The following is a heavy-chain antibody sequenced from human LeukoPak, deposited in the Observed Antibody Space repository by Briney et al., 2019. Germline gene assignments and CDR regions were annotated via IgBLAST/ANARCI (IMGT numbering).Heavy chain of an antibody. CDR3: AKDGGYCSSISCYTPDYYFDY. Sequence: GGSLRLSCAASGFAFSTYGMHWVRQAPGKGLEWVAFIRYDGKNKYYADSVKGRFTISRDNSKNTLYLRMNSLRPEDTAVYYCAKDGGYCSSISCYTPDYYFDYWGQGTLVTVSS. CDR1: GFAFSTYG. V-gene: IGHV3-30*02. CDR2: IRYDGKNK. D-gene: IGHD2-2*02. J-gene: IGHJ4*02.